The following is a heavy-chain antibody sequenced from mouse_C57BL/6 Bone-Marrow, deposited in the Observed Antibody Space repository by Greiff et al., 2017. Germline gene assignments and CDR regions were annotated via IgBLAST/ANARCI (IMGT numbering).Heavy chain of an antibody. CDR2: ISSGGSYT. CDR3: ARPAY. Sequence: DVKLVESGGDLVKPGGSLKLSCAASGFTFSSYGMSWVRQTPDKRLEWVATISSGGSYTYYPDSVKGRFTISRDNAKNTLYLQMSSLKSEDTAMYYCARPAYWGQVTLVTVSA. CDR1: GFTFSSYG. V-gene: IGHV5-6*02. J-gene: IGHJ3*01.